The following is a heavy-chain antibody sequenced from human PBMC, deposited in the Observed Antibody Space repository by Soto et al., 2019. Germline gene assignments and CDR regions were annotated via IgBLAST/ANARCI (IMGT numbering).Heavy chain of an antibody. CDR1: GGSISSGSYF. V-gene: IGHV4-31*03. J-gene: IGHJ5*02. Sequence: KTSETLSLTCTVSGGSISSGSYFWSWVRQRPGEGLEWIGNIYYTGITYYNLSLKSRVAISVDTSKNHFSLTLTSLTAADTAIYSCARALLTPSTPLDRWGQGTLVTVSS. D-gene: IGHD2-15*01. CDR2: IYYTGIT. CDR3: ARALLTPSTPLDR.